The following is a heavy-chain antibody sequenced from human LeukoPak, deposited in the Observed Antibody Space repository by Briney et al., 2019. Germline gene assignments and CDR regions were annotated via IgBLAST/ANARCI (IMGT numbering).Heavy chain of an antibody. D-gene: IGHD6-13*01. CDR3: ATSPSSWSTPDF. CDR1: GYSFTSYC. J-gene: IGHJ6*02. V-gene: IGHV5-10-1*01. Sequence: GESKKISCKASGYSFTSYCIFWVRQMPGKGLEWMGKIDPSDSYTNYNPSFQGHVTISVDKSISTAYLQWGSLGSSDTAMYYCATSPSSWSTPDFWGQGTTVTVSS. CDR2: IDPSDSYT.